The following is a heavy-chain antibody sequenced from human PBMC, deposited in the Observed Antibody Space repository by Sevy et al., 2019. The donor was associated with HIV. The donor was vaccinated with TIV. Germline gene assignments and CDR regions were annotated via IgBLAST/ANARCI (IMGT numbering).Heavy chain of an antibody. CDR1: GGSISSSSYY. J-gene: IGHJ4*02. D-gene: IGHD4-17*01. CDR3: ARLAYVDYAGMFDY. Sequence: SETLSLTCTVSGGSISSSSYYWGWIRQPPGKGLEWIGSIYYSGSTFYNPSLRSRVTMSVDMSKNQFSLKVSSVTAADTAVYYCARLAYVDYAGMFDYWGQGTLVTVSS. V-gene: IGHV4-39*01. CDR2: IYYSGST.